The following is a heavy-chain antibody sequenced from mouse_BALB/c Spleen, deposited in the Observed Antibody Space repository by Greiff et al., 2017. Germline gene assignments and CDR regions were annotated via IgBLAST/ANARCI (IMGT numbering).Heavy chain of an antibody. D-gene: IGHD1-2*01. CDR2: INPYNDGT. CDR3: GFHYYGYVYAMDY. J-gene: IGHJ4*01. V-gene: IGHV1-14*01. CDR1: GYTFTSYV. Sequence: EVQLQQSGPELVKPGASVKMSCKASGYTFTSYVMHWVKQKPGQGLEWIGYINPYNDGTKYNEKFKGKATLTSDKSSSTAYMELSSLTSEDSAVYYCGFHYYGYVYAMDYWGQGTSVTVSS.